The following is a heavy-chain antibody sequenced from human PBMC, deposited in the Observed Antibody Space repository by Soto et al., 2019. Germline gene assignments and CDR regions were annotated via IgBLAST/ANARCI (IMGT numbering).Heavy chain of an antibody. CDR3: ARLGRIAAAATRAFYI. V-gene: IGHV4-39*01. D-gene: IGHD6-25*01. Sequence: QQELQESGPGLVKPSETLSLTCTVSGGSISSSSYYWGWIRQPPGKGLEWIGSIYYSGSTYYNPSLKSRVTISVDTSKNQFSLKLSSVTAADTAVYYCARLGRIAAAATRAFYIWGQGTMVTVSS. J-gene: IGHJ3*02. CDR1: GGSISSSSYY. CDR2: IYYSGST.